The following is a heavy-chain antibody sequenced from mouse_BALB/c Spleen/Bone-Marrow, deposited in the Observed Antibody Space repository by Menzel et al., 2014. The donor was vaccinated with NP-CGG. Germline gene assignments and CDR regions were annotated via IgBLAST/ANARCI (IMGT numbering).Heavy chain of an antibody. D-gene: IGHD2-4*01. CDR3: ANYDYGWYFDV. Sequence: EVKLVESGAELVKPGASVKLSCTASGFNIKDTYMHWVKQRPEQGLEWIGRIGPANGNTKYDPKFQGKATITADTSSNTAYLQLSSLTSEDTAVYYCANYDYGWYFDVWGAGTTVTVSS. J-gene: IGHJ1*01. V-gene: IGHV14-3*02. CDR1: GFNIKDTY. CDR2: IGPANGNT.